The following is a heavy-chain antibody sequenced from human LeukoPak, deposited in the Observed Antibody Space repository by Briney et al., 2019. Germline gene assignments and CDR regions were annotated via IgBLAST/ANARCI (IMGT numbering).Heavy chain of an antibody. V-gene: IGHV3-66*01. Sequence: TGGSLRLSCAASGFTFPTYAMSWVRQAPGKGLECVSFIHSGGSTYYADSVKGRFTISSDNSKNTLYLQMNSLRAEDTAVYYCARDDYGGNSHYAFDIWGQGTMVTVSS. J-gene: IGHJ3*02. CDR1: GFTFPTYA. CDR2: IHSGGST. D-gene: IGHD4-23*01. CDR3: ARDDYGGNSHYAFDI.